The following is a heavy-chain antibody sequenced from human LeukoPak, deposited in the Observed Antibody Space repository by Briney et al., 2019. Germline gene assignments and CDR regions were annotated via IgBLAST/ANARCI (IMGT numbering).Heavy chain of an antibody. CDR1: GFTFSSYD. V-gene: IGHV3-13*01. J-gene: IGHJ6*02. Sequence: GGSLRLSCAASGFTFSSYDMHWVRQATGKGLEWVSAIGTAGDTYYPGSVKGRFTISRENAKNSLCLQMNSLRAGDTAVYYCARASRITVAGTGGAYYCYYYGMDVWGQGTTVTVSS. CDR3: ARASRITVAGTGGAYYCYYYGMDV. D-gene: IGHD6-19*01. CDR2: IGTAGDT.